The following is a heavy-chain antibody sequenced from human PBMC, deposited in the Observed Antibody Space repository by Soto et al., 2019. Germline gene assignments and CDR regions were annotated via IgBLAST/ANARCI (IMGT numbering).Heavy chain of an antibody. CDR3: AKDMSASYSSSSHYFDY. D-gene: IGHD6-6*01. Sequence: GGALRLSCAASGFTFDDYAMHWVRQAPGKGLEWVSGLSWNSDSIGYADSVKGRFTISRDNAKKSLYLQMNGLRAEDTALYYCAKDMSASYSSSSHYFDYWGQGTLVTVSS. CDR1: GFTFDDYA. J-gene: IGHJ4*02. CDR2: LSWNSDSI. V-gene: IGHV3-9*01.